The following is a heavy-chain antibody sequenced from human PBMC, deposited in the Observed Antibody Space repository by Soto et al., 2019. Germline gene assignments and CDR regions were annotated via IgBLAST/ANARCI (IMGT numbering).Heavy chain of an antibody. V-gene: IGHV2-5*02. CDR1: GFSLTTTGVG. J-gene: IGHJ4*02. Sequence: QITLKESGPTLVKPTQTLTLTCTFSGFSLTTTGVGVGWVRQPPGKALEWLALIYWDDDKRYSPSLKSRLTITKDTSRNQVVLTMTNVDPVDTATYYCTQKYRDFEMRYWGQGTLVTVSS. D-gene: IGHD4-17*01. CDR2: IYWDDDK. CDR3: TQKYRDFEMRY.